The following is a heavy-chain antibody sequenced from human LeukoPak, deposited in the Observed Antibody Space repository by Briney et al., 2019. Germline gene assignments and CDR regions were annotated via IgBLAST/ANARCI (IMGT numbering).Heavy chain of an antibody. CDR2: IYYSGST. V-gene: IGHV4-59*01. Sequence: PSETLSLTCTVSGGSISSYYWSWIRQPPGKGLEWIGYIYYSGSTNYNPSLKSRVTTSVDTSKNQFSLKLSSVTAADTAVYYCARGGSGSYYKGWFDPWGQGTLVTVSS. CDR1: GGSISSYY. CDR3: ARGGSGSYYKGWFDP. J-gene: IGHJ5*02. D-gene: IGHD3-10*01.